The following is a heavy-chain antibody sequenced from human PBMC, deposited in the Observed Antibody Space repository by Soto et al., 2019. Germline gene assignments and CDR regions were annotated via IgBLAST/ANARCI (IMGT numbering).Heavy chain of an antibody. CDR1: GGSFSGYY. CDR2: INHSGST. V-gene: IGHV4-34*01. D-gene: IGHD3-10*01. CDR3: AHRGTNPPLYYFDY. Sequence: SSDTLSLTCAVYGGSFSGYYWSWIRQPPGKGLEWIGEINHSGSTNYNPSLKSRVTISVDTSKNQFSLKLSSVTAADTAVYYCAHRGTNPPLYYFDYWGQGTLVTVSS. J-gene: IGHJ4*02.